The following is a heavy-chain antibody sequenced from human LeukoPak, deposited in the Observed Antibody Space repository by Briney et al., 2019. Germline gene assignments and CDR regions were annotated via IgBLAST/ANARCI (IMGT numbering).Heavy chain of an antibody. CDR2: IDNDGGST. CDR3: ARSSFPYYFDY. D-gene: IGHD3-16*01. J-gene: IGHJ4*02. Sequence: GGSLRLSCAASGFTFSSYGMHWVRQAPGKGLVWVSRIDNDGGSTTYADSVKGRFTISRDNAKNTLYLQMNSVRAEDTAVYYCARSSFPYYFDYRGQGTLVTVSS. V-gene: IGHV3-74*01. CDR1: GFTFSSYG.